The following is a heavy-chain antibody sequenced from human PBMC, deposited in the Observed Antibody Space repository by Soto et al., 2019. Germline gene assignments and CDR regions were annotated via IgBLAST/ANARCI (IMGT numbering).Heavy chain of an antibody. CDR2: IDVGSANA. J-gene: IGHJ4*02. CDR1: GFTISSSA. D-gene: IGHD6-13*01. Sequence: GASVKVSCKTSGFTISSSAVHWVRQARGHRLQWIGWIDVGSANANYAQMLQERVTISRDMSTSTAYMELSSLRPEDTAVYYCAKDQGSSWYEIDYWGQGTPVTVSS. V-gene: IGHV1-58*01. CDR3: AKDQGSSWYEIDY.